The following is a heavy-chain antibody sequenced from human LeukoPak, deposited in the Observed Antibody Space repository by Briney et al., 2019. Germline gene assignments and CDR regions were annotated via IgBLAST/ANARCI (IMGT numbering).Heavy chain of an antibody. CDR1: GGPFSGYY. Sequence: KTSETLSLTCAVYGGPFSGYYWSWIRQPPGKGLEWIGEINHSGSTSYNPSLKSRVTISVDTSKNQFSLKLSSVTAADTAVYYCAREWAAVAGTWDWGQGTLVTVSS. CDR3: AREWAAVAGTWD. CDR2: INHSGST. J-gene: IGHJ4*02. V-gene: IGHV4-34*01. D-gene: IGHD6-19*01.